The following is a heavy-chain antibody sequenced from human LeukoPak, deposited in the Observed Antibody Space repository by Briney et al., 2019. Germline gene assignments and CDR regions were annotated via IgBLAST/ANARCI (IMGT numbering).Heavy chain of an antibody. J-gene: IGHJ6*03. CDR3: AREDRRGQWELLGYYYYYMDV. Sequence: GGSLRLSCAASGFTFSSYAMHWVRQAPGKGLEWVAVISYDGSNKYYADSVKGRFTISRDNSKNTLYLQMNSLRAEDTAVYYCAREDRRGQWELLGYYYYYMDVWGKGTTVTISS. CDR2: ISYDGSNK. V-gene: IGHV3-30*04. D-gene: IGHD1-26*01. CDR1: GFTFSSYA.